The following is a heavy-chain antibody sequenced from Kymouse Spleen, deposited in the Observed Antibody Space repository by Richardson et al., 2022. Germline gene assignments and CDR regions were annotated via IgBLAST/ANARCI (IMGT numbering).Heavy chain of an antibody. CDR1: GFTFSSYG. Sequence: QVQLVESGGGVVQPGRSLRLSCAASGFTFSSYGMHWVRQAPGKGLEWVAVISYDGSNKYYADSVKGRFTISRDNSKNTLYLQMNSLRAEDTAVYYCAKREYSSSSGWFDPWGQGTLVTVSS. V-gene: IGHV3-30*18. CDR3: AKREYSSSSGWFDP. D-gene: IGHD6-6*01. CDR2: ISYDGSNK. J-gene: IGHJ5*02.